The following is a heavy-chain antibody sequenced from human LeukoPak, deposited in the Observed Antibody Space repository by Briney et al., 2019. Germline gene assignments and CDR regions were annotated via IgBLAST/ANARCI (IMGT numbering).Heavy chain of an antibody. D-gene: IGHD3-10*01. V-gene: IGHV3-23*01. CDR2: ISGSGGST. CDR1: GFTFSSYA. CDR3: AKDLVWFGEGGSWFDP. Sequence: PGGSLRLSCAASGFTFSSYAMSWVRQAPGKGLEWVSAISGSGGSTYYADSVKGRFTISRDNSKNTLYLQMNSLRAEDTAVYYCAKDLVWFGEGGSWFDPWGQGTLVTVSS. J-gene: IGHJ5*02.